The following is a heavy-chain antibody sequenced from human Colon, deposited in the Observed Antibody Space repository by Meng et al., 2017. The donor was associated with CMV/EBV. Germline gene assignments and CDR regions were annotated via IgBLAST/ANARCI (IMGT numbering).Heavy chain of an antibody. Sequence: SETLSLTCTVSGGSVSSGSYYWSWIRQPPGKGLEWIGYIYYSGSTSYNPSLKSRVTISVDTSKNQFSLKLSSVTAADTAVYYCARTVWTGTPRGFDPWGQGTLVTVSS. J-gene: IGHJ5*02. CDR1: GGSVSSGSYY. V-gene: IGHV4-61*01. CDR2: IYYSGST. D-gene: IGHD3/OR15-3a*01. CDR3: ARTVWTGTPRGFDP.